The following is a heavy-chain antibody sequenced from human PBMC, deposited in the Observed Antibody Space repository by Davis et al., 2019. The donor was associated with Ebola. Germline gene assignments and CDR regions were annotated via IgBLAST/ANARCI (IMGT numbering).Heavy chain of an antibody. J-gene: IGHJ4*02. Sequence: GESLKISCAASGFTFSSYDMHWVRQATGKGLEWVSAIGTAGDTYYPGSVKGRFTISRENAKNSLYLQMNSLRAGDTAVYYCARGGQGVGAALDYWGQGTLVTVSS. CDR1: GFTFSSYD. CDR3: ARGGQGVGAALDY. D-gene: IGHD1-26*01. CDR2: IGTAGDT. V-gene: IGHV3-13*01.